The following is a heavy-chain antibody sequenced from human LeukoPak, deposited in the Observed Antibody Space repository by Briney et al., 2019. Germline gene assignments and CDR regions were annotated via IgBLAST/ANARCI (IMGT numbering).Heavy chain of an antibody. CDR3: ASLYDYVWGRYRYTYRVDY. CDR1: GYSISRGFY. Sequence: SETLSLTCAVSGYSISRGFYWGWVRQPPGKGLEWIGSIYHSGSTYYKPSLKSRVTISVDTSKNQFSLQLSSVTAADTGVYYCASLYDYVWGRYRYTYRVDYWGQGTQVTVSS. V-gene: IGHV4-38-2*01. D-gene: IGHD3-16*02. CDR2: IYHSGST. J-gene: IGHJ4*02.